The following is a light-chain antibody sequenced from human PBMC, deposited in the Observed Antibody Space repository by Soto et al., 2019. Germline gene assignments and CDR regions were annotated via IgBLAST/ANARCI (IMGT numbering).Light chain of an antibody. CDR2: DVS. V-gene: IGLV2-14*01. CDR3: RSYTSSSTHVV. CDR1: SSDVGGYNY. J-gene: IGLJ2*01. Sequence: QPVLTQPASVSGSPGQSITISCTGTSSDVGGYNYVSWYQQHPGKAPKLMIYDVSNRPSGVSNRFSGSKSGNTASLTISGLQAEDEADYYCRSYTSSSTHVVFGGGTKLTVL.